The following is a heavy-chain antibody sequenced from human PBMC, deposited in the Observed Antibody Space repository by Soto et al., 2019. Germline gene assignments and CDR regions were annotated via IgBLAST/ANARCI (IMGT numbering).Heavy chain of an antibody. CDR1: GFTFSSYW. D-gene: IGHD3-22*01. Sequence: GFLRLSCAASGFTFSSYWMHWFRQAPLKGLVWVSRINSDGSSTSYADSVKGRFTISRDNAKNTLYLQMNSLRAEDTAVYYCARDSGDYYDSSGYQDYWGQGTLVTVSS. J-gene: IGHJ4*02. CDR2: INSDGSST. V-gene: IGHV3-74*01. CDR3: ARDSGDYYDSSGYQDY.